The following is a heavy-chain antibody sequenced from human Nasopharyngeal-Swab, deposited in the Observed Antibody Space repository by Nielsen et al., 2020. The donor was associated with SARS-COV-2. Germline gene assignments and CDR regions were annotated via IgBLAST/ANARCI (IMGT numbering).Heavy chain of an antibody. V-gene: IGHV3-15*01. J-gene: IGHJ4*02. CDR3: TAKGH. CDR2: IKRKTDGGTT. Sequence: GESLKISCAASGFTFSNAWMNWVRQAPGKGLEWVGRIKRKTDGGTTDYAAPVKGRFTISRDDSKDALFLEMNSLKIEDTAVYYCTAKGHWGQGTLVSVSS. CDR1: GFTFSNAW.